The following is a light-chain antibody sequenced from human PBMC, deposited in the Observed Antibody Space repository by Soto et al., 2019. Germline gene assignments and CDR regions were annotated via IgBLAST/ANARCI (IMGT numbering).Light chain of an antibody. J-gene: IGLJ1*01. Sequence: QSVLPQPASVSGSPVQSIAISCTGTSSDVGGYNYVSWYQQHPGKAPKLMVYGVNDRPSGVSDRFSGSKSGNTASLTISGLQAEDEADYYCSSYTSSSTYVFGTGTKVTVL. CDR1: SSDVGGYNY. V-gene: IGLV2-14*01. CDR3: SSYTSSSTYV. CDR2: GVN.